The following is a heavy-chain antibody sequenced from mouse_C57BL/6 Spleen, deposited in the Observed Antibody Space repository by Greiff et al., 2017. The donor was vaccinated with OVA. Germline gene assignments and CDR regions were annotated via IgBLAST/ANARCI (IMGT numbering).Heavy chain of an antibody. D-gene: IGHD1-1*01. CDR2: IDPSDSYT. CDR3: ARDIYYYGSSYFDY. V-gene: IGHV1-69*01. J-gene: IGHJ2*01. CDR1: GYTFTSYW. Sequence: QVQLQQSGAELVMPGASVKLSCKASGYTFTSYWMHWVKQRPRQGLEWIGEIDPSDSYTNYNQKFKGKSTLTVDKSSSTAYMQLSSLTSEDSAVYYCARDIYYYGSSYFDYWGQGTTLTVSS.